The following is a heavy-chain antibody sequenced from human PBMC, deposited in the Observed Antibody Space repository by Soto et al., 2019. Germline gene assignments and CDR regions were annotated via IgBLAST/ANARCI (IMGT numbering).Heavy chain of an antibody. CDR2: LHYSGSI. D-gene: IGHD3-16*01. J-gene: IGHJ6*02. CDR3: SSEDDGVDRDYYVFDV. V-gene: IGHV4-30-4*08. Sequence: WTWIRPSPGTGLEWIGYLHYSGSIMYNPSFKSRVTISVDTSKNQLSLQLSSVTAAYTAVYFCSSEDDGVDRDYYVFDVLGQGTTVTVSS.